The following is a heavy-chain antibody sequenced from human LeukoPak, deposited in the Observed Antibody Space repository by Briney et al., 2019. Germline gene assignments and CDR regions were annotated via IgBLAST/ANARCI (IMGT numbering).Heavy chain of an antibody. D-gene: IGHD1-1*01. CDR3: ARVGATGTTSPFDY. J-gene: IGHJ4*02. Sequence: GASVKVSCKTSGYTFTGYYMHWVRQAHGQGLEWMGWINPNSGGTNYAQKFQGRVTMTRDTSTSTAYMELSRLRSDDTAVYYCARVGATGTTSPFDYWGQGTLVNVSS. V-gene: IGHV1-2*02. CDR2: INPNSGGT. CDR1: GYTFTGYY.